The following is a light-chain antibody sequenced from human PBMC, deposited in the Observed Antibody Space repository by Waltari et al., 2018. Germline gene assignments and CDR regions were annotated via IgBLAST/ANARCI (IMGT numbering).Light chain of an antibody. CDR3: QQYHNWPPMYT. J-gene: IGKJ2*01. CDR2: GAS. V-gene: IGKV3-15*01. CDR1: HSINSD. Sequence: EIVMTLSPAALSVSPGEGATLSCRASHSINSDLAWYQQNPGQAPRLLIYGASTRATDVPARFTGSGFGTEFTLTISSLQSEDFAVYFCQQYHNWPPMYTFGQGTKLEI.